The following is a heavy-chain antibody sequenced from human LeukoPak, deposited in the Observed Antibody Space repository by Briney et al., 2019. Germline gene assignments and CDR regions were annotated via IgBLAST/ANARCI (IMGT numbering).Heavy chain of an antibody. CDR2: IGSAGDT. CDR3: VRGGNFWSTHSPFDY. D-gene: IGHD3-3*01. CDR1: GFTFSSYD. Sequence: GGPLRLSCAASGFTFSSYDMHWVRQVTGKGLEWVSAIGSAGDTYYPGSVKGRFTISRENAKNSLYLQMNSLRAGDTAVYYCVRGGNFWSTHSPFDYWGQGTLVTVSS. J-gene: IGHJ4*02. V-gene: IGHV3-13*01.